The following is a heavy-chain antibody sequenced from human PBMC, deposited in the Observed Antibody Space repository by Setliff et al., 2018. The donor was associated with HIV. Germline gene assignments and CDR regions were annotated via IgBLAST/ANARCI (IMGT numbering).Heavy chain of an antibody. J-gene: IGHJ4*02. Sequence: ASVKVSCKVYGYTLAEFSMHWVRQAPGKGLEWMGRFDPEDGDKLYAQNFQGRVTMTEDPPTDTAYLELSGPRFEDTAVYYCATLKEQLLSEGGFDYCCQVTLVTLSS. CDR1: GYTLAEFS. D-gene: IGHD6-19*01. CDR2: FDPEDGDK. CDR3: ATLKEQLLSEGGFDY. V-gene: IGHV1-24*01.